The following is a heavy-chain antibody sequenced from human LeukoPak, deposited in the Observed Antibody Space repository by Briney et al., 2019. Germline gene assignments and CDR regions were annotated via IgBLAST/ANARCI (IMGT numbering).Heavy chain of an antibody. V-gene: IGHV3-30*02. J-gene: IGHJ4*02. CDR3: ASGYSSSWYLASPFDY. Sequence: GGSLRLSCAASGFIFSSYGMHWVRQAPGKGLEWVAFIRYDGSNKYYADSVKDRFTISRDNSKNTLYLQMNSLRAEDTAVYYCASGYSSSWYLASPFDYWGQGTLVTVSS. CDR1: GFIFSSYG. CDR2: IRYDGSNK. D-gene: IGHD6-13*01.